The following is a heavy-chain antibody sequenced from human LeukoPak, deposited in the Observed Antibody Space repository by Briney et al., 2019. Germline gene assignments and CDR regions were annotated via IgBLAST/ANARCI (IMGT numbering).Heavy chain of an antibody. CDR3: ARLYGTYPGWFDP. CDR1: GFTFRSYE. Sequence: GGSLRLSCAASGFTFRSYEMNWVRQAPGKGLEWVSYISRSTSTIYYADSVKGRFTISRDDAKNSLYLQMNSLRAEDTAVYYCARLYGTYPGWFDPWGQGTLVTVSS. V-gene: IGHV3-48*03. D-gene: IGHD4-17*01. J-gene: IGHJ5*02. CDR2: ISRSTSTI.